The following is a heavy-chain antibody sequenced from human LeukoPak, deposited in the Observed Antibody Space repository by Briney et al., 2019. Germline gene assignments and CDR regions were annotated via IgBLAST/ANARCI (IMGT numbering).Heavy chain of an antibody. J-gene: IGHJ3*02. V-gene: IGHV4-59*01. CDR2: IYYSGST. CDR3: ARDNDSSGYQNAFDI. CDR1: GGSISSYY. D-gene: IGHD3-22*01. Sequence: PSETLSLTCTVSGGSISSYYWSWIRQPPGKGLEWIGYIYYSGSTNYNPSLKSRVTISVDTSKNQFSLKLSSVTAADTAVYYCARDNDSSGYQNAFDIWGQGTMVTVSS.